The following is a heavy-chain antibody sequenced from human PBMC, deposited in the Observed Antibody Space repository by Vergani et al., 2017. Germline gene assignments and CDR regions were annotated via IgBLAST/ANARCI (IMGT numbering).Heavy chain of an antibody. CDR1: GGTFSSYT. D-gene: IGHD3/OR15-3a*01. CDR2: IIPIFGTA. V-gene: IGHV1-69*08. Sequence: QVQLVQSGAEVKKPGSSVKVSCKASGGTFSSYTISWVRQVPGQGLEWMGRIIPIFGTANYAQKFQGRVTIAADESTSTAYMELSSLRSEDTAIYFCARGVLDSKYRHNWFGPWGQGTVVTVSS. CDR3: ARGVLDSKYRHNWFGP. J-gene: IGHJ5*02.